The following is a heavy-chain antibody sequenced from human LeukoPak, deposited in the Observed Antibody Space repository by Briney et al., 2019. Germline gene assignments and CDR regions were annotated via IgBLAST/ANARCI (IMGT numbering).Heavy chain of an antibody. CDR3: ARELESEISWLQLRWFGP. CDR1: GGTFISYA. D-gene: IGHD5-24*01. CDR2: IIPIFGTA. Sequence: SVKVSCKASGGTFISYAISWVRQAPGQGLEWMGGIIPIFGTANYAQKFQGRVTITADESTSTAYMELSSLRSEDTAVYYCARELESEISWLQLRWFGPWGQGTLVTVSS. J-gene: IGHJ5*02. V-gene: IGHV1-69*13.